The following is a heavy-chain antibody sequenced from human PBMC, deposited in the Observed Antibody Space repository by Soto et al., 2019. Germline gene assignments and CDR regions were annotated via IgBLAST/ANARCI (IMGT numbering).Heavy chain of an antibody. J-gene: IGHJ4*02. V-gene: IGHV1-69*13. D-gene: IGHD5-18*01. CDR1: GGTFYTYT. CDR3: ARIPRYSFPTSDDLDS. CDR2: ITPIYPTT. Sequence: SVKVSCKASGGTFYTYTFSWVRQAPGQGLEWMGSITPIYPTTNYAEKFQGRLTVTADGSTSTAYMELSSLTSDDTAVYYCARIPRYSFPTSDDLDSWGQGTLVTVSS.